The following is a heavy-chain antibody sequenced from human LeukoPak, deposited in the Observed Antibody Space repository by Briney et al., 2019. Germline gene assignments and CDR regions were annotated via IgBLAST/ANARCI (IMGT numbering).Heavy chain of an antibody. CDR3: ARVPKTNYYMDV. CDR2: IIPIFGTA. J-gene: IGHJ6*03. Sequence: ASVKVSCKASGGTFSSYAISWVRQAPGQGLEWMGGIIPIFGTANYAQKFQGRVTITADKSTSTAYMELSSLRSEDTAVYYCARVPKTNYYMDVWGKGTTVTVSS. CDR1: GGTFSSYA. V-gene: IGHV1-69*06. D-gene: IGHD1-1*01.